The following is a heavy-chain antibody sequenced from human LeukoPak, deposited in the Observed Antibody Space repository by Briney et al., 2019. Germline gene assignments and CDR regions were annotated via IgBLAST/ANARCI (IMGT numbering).Heavy chain of an antibody. Sequence: ASVKVSCKGSGYTLSNHAFSWVRQAPGQGLEWMGWISADNGNTNHAQKFQGRVSLTTDTSTSTAYMELRSLRSDDTAVYYCAKDLGHTADTPIDYWGQGTLVTVSS. CDR2: ISADNGNT. CDR1: GYTLSNHA. J-gene: IGHJ4*02. D-gene: IGHD5-18*01. V-gene: IGHV1-18*04. CDR3: AKDLGHTADTPIDY.